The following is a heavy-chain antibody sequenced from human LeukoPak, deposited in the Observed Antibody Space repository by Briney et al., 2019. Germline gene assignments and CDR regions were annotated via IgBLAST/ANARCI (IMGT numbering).Heavy chain of an antibody. CDR1: GFPFNAYW. V-gene: IGHV3-7*03. J-gene: IGHJ4*02. D-gene: IGHD6-13*01. CDR2: IGQDGDTK. Sequence: GGSLRLSCAASGFPFNAYWMTWVRQAPGKGLEWVANIGQDGDTKYYVDSVKGRFTISRDNAMNSLYLQMNSLRAEDTAIYYCARSLPYGTTWYGRSDFWGQGTLVTVSS. CDR3: ARSLPYGTTWYGRSDF.